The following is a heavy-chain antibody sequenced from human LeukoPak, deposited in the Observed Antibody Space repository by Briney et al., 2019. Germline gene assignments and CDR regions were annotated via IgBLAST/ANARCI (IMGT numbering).Heavy chain of an antibody. CDR2: VNPNSGGT. CDR3: ARAYYYDISGPISAFDL. CDR1: GYTFTGYY. D-gene: IGHD3-22*01. Sequence: GASVKVSCKASGYTFTGYYMHWVRQAPGQGLEWMGWVNPNSGGTNYEQKFQGRVTMTRDTSITTAYMQLNSLTSDDTALYYCARAYYYDISGPISAFDLWGQGTMVTVSS. J-gene: IGHJ3*01. V-gene: IGHV1-2*02.